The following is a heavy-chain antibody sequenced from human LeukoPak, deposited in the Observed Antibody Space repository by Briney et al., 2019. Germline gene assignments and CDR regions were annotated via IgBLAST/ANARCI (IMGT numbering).Heavy chain of an antibody. V-gene: IGHV3-9*01. D-gene: IGHD3-22*01. CDR1: GFTFDDYA. CDR3: ARKDSSGYLFDY. J-gene: IGHJ4*02. Sequence: GGSLRLSCAASGFTFDDYAMHWVRQAPGKGLEWVSGISWNSGSIGYADSVKGRFTISRDNAKNSLYLQMNSLRAEDTALYYCARKDSSGYLFDYWGQGTLVTVSS. CDR2: ISWNSGSI.